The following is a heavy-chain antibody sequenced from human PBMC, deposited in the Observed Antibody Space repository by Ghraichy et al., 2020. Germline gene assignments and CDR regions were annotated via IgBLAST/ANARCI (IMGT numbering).Heavy chain of an antibody. D-gene: IGHD5-24*01. J-gene: IGHJ4*02. Sequence: SETLSLTCAVYGGSFSGYYWSWIRQPPGKGLEWIGEINHSGSTNYNPSLKSRVTISVDTSKNQFSLKLSSVTAADTAVYYCARGKRRDGYNLRPWGYWGQGTLVTVSS. CDR3: ARGKRRDGYNLRPWGY. V-gene: IGHV4-34*01. CDR1: GGSFSGYY. CDR2: INHSGST.